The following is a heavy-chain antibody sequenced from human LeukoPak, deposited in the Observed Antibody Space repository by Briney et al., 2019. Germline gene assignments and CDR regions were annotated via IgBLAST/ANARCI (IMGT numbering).Heavy chain of an antibody. CDR1: GGSISSYY. CDR3: ARQMGYSGYDSLYFDY. V-gene: IGHV4-59*08. Sequence: SETLSLTCTVSGGSISSYYWSWIRQPPGKGLEWIGYIYYSGSTNYNPSLKSRVTISVDTSKNQFSLKLSSVTAADTAVYYCARQMGYSGYDSLYFDYWGQGTLVTVSS. J-gene: IGHJ4*02. D-gene: IGHD5-12*01. CDR2: IYYSGST.